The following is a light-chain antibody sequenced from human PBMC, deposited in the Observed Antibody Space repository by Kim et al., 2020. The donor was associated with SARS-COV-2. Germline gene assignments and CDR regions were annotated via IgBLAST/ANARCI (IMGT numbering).Light chain of an antibody. CDR2: AAS. CDR3: QQNYRTPRT. V-gene: IGKV1-39*01. CDR1: QSISNY. Sequence: DIQMTQSPSSLSASVGDRVTITCRTSQSISNYLNWYQQKPGKAPKLLIYAASSLQSGVPSRFSGSGSGTDFTLSIRSLQPEDFATYYCQQNYRTPRTFGQGTKVDIK. J-gene: IGKJ1*01.